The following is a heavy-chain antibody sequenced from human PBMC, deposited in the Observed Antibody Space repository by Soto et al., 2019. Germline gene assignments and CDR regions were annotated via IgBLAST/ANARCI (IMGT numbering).Heavy chain of an antibody. J-gene: IGHJ6*02. V-gene: IGHV3-23*01. CDR2: ISGRGDST. Sequence: GGSLRLSCAASGFTFSSYAMSWVRQAPGKGLEWVSAISGRGDSTYYADSVKGRFTISRDNSKNTLYLQMNSLRAEDTAVYYWAKGGGGSSPISYYYGMDVWGQGTTVTVSS. D-gene: IGHD6-6*01. CDR1: GFTFSSYA. CDR3: AKGGGGSSPISYYYGMDV.